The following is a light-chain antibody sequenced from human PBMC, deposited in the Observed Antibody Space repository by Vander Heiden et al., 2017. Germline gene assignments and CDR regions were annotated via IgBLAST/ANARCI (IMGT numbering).Light chain of an antibody. Sequence: QSALTQPASVSGSPGQSITTSCTGTSSDVGSYNFVSWYQQYPSKAPKLMIYEVSKWPSGVSNRFSGSKSGNTASLTISGLQTDDEADYYCCSYAGGLTWVFGGGTKLTVL. CDR2: EVS. V-gene: IGLV2-23*02. J-gene: IGLJ3*02. CDR3: CSYAGGLTWV. CDR1: SSDVGSYNF.